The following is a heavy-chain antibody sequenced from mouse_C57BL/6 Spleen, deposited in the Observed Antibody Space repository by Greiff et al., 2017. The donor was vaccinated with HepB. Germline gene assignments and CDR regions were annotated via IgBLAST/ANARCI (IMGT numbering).Heavy chain of an antibody. CDR3: ARYYGSHWYFDV. J-gene: IGHJ1*03. D-gene: IGHD1-1*01. CDR1: GYSITSGYY. CDR2: ISYDGSN. Sequence: ESGPGLVKPSQSLSLTCSVTGYSITSGYYWNWIRQFPGNKLEWMGYISYDGSNNYNPSLKNRISITRDTSKNQFFLKLNSVTTEDTATYYCARYYGSHWYFDVWGTGTTVTVSS. V-gene: IGHV3-6*01.